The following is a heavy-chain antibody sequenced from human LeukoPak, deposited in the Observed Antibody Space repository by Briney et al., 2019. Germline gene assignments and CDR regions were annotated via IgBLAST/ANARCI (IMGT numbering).Heavy chain of an antibody. J-gene: IGHJ4*02. D-gene: IGHD5-12*01. V-gene: IGHV3-33*06. CDR3: AKDRMVATYHFDY. CDR1: GFTFSSYG. CDR2: IWYDGSNK. Sequence: PGGFLRLSCAASGFTFSSYGMHWVRQAPGKGLEWAAVIWYDGSNKYYADSVKGRFTISRDNSKNTLYLQMNSLRAEDTAVYYCAKDRMVATYHFDYWGQGTLVTVSS.